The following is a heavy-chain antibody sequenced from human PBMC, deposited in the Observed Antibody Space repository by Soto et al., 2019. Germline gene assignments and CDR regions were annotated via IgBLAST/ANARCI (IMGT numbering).Heavy chain of an antibody. Sequence: SETLSLTCTVSGGSISSVDYYWSWIRQPPGNGLEWIGYIYYSGSTYYNPSLKSRVTIAVDTSKNQFSLKLSSVTAADTDVYYCARSPRGGHSDYVAQFDYWGQGTLVTVSS. J-gene: IGHJ4*02. CDR3: ARSPRGGHSDYVAQFDY. CDR1: GGSISSVDYY. D-gene: IGHD5-12*01. CDR2: IYYSGST. V-gene: IGHV4-30-4*01.